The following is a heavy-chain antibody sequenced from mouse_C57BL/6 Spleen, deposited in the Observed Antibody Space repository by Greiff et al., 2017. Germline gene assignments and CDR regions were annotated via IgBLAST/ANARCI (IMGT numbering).Heavy chain of an antibody. CDR1: GYTFTDYY. Sequence: VQLQQSGPELVKPGASVKISCKASGYTFTDYYMNWVKQSHGKSLEWIGDINPNNGGTSYNQKFKGKATLTVDKSSSTAYMELRSLTSEDSAVYYCATYSNYGYWGQGTTLTVSS. CDR3: ATYSNYGY. D-gene: IGHD2-5*01. CDR2: INPNNGGT. J-gene: IGHJ2*01. V-gene: IGHV1-26*01.